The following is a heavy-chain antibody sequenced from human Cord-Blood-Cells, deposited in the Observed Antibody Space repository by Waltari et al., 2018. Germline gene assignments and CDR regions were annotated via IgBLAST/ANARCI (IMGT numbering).Heavy chain of an antibody. J-gene: IGHJ5*02. CDR2: ISAYNGNT. Sequence: QVQLVLSGAEVKKPGASVKVSCKASGYTFTSYGISWVRQAPGQGLEWMGWISAYNGNTNYAQKLQGRVTMTTDTSTSTAYMELRSLRSDDTAVYYCARVGYCSSTSCQQTVDNWFDPWGQGTLVTVSS. D-gene: IGHD2-2*01. CDR3: ARVGYCSSTSCQQTVDNWFDP. V-gene: IGHV1-18*04. CDR1: GYTFTSYG.